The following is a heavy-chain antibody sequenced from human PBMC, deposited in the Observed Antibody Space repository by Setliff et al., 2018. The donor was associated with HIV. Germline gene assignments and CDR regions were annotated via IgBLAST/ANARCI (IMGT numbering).Heavy chain of an antibody. CDR1: GGSISSGSYY. CDR3: ARVATGPESFDI. CDR2: IYYSGNV. J-gene: IGHJ3*02. Sequence: SETLSLTCTVSGGSISSGSYYWSWIRQPAGKGLEWIGNIYYSGNVNYNPSLKSRVTISVDTSKNQFSLKLTSVTAADTAVYYCARVATGPESFDIWGQGTLVTVSS. D-gene: IGHD3-9*01. V-gene: IGHV4-61*10.